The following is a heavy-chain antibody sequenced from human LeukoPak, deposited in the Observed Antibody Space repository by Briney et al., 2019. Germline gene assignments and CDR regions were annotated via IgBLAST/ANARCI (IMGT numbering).Heavy chain of an antibody. CDR2: INHSGST. V-gene: IGHV4-34*01. CDR1: GGSFSGYY. D-gene: IGHD6-19*01. CDR3: ARLRYRSTQWLVDSSDY. Sequence: PSETLSLTCAVYGGSFSGYYWSWIRQPPGKGLEWIGEINHSGSTNYNPSLKSRVTISVDTSKNQFSLKLSSVTAADTAVYYCARLRYRSTQWLVDSSDYWGQGTLVTVSS. J-gene: IGHJ4*02.